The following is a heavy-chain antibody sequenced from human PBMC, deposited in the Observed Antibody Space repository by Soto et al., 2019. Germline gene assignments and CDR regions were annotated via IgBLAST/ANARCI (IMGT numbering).Heavy chain of an antibody. CDR3: ARDRAAAAAPYDFDY. CDR1: SVTGCIYD. Sequence: LGLACSACSVTGCIYDVGLVIQKPGKGLEWVSVIYSGGSTYYADSVKGRFTSSRDNSKNTLYLQMNSLRAEDTAVYYCARDRAAAAAPYDFDYCGQGTLVTVSS. D-gene: IGHD6-13*01. J-gene: IGHJ4*02. V-gene: IGHV3-53*01. CDR2: IYSGGST.